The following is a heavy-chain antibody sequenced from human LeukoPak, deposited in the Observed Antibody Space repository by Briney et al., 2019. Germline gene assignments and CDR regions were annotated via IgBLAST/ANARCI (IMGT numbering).Heavy chain of an antibody. D-gene: IGHD3-22*01. CDR1: GYSISSGHY. V-gene: IGHV4-38-2*02. CDR3: ARVRDYDSSGYDY. J-gene: IGHJ4*02. CDR2: FYQSGST. Sequence: PSETLSLTCTVSGYSISSGHYWGWIRQSPETGLEWIGSFYQSGSTYYNPSLKSRVTISVDTSKNQFSLKLSSVTAADTAVYYCARVRDYDSSGYDYWGQGTLVTVSS.